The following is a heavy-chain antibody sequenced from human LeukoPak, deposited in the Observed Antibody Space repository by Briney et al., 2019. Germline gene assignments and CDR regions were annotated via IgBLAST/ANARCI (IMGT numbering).Heavy chain of an antibody. V-gene: IGHV3-21*01. CDR3: AKGPYDYVWGSYRYIDY. Sequence: GGSLRLSCAASGFTFSSYSMNWVRQAPGKGLEWVSSISSSSSYIYYADSVKGRFTISRDNAKNSLYLQMNSLRAEDTAVYYCAKGPYDYVWGSYRYIDYWGQGTLVTVSS. J-gene: IGHJ4*02. CDR2: ISSSSSYI. D-gene: IGHD3-16*02. CDR1: GFTFSSYS.